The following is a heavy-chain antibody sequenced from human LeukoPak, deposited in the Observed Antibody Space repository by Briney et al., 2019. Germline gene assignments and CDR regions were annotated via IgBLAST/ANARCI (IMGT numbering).Heavy chain of an antibody. CDR3: ATRDSSGYYGFDY. CDR1: GFTFSSYA. J-gene: IGHJ4*02. V-gene: IGHV3-23*01. Sequence: PGRSLRLSCAASGFTFSSYAMSWVRQAPGKGLEWVSAISGSGGSAYYADSVKGRFTISRDNSKNTLYLQMNSLRAEDTAVYYCATRDSSGYYGFDYWGQGTLVTVSS. D-gene: IGHD3-22*01. CDR2: ISGSGGSA.